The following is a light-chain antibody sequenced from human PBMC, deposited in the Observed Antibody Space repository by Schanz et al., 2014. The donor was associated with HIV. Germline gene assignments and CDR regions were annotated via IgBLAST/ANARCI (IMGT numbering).Light chain of an antibody. CDR2: AAS. CDR3: QQCVTYPYT. V-gene: IGKV1-39*01. Sequence: DIQMTQSPSSLSASVGDRVTITCRASQSISSYLNWYQQKPGKAPKLLIYAASSLQSGVPSRFSGSGSGTDFTLTISSLQPEDFATYYCQQCVTYPYTFGQGTKLEIK. CDR1: QSISSY. J-gene: IGKJ2*01.